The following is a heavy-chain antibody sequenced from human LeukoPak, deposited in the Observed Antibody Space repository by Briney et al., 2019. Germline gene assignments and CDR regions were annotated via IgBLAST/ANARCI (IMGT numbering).Heavy chain of an antibody. CDR1: GFTFSSYS. D-gene: IGHD3-9*01. J-gene: IGHJ4*02. CDR2: ISCSSSYI. CDR3: ARDLSAYYDILTGPLDY. Sequence: PGGSLRLSCAASGFTFSSYSMNWGRQAPGKGLEWVSSISCSSSYIYYADSVKGRFTISRDNAKNSLYLQMNSLRAEDTAVYYCARDLSAYYDILTGPLDYWGQGTLVTVSS. V-gene: IGHV3-21*01.